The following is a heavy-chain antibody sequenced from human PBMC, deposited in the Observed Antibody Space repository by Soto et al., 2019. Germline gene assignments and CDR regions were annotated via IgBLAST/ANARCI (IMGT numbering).Heavy chain of an antibody. D-gene: IGHD2-2*01. J-gene: IGHJ4*02. Sequence: VGSLRLSCAASGFPFSGYWMSWVRQAPGKGLEWVANIKQDGSDKYYVDSVKGRFTISRDNAKNSLYLQMNSLRAGDTAAYYCARDCSSTRCHNYWGLGTLVPVSS. V-gene: IGHV3-7*01. CDR3: ARDCSSTRCHNY. CDR1: GFPFSGYW. CDR2: IKQDGSDK.